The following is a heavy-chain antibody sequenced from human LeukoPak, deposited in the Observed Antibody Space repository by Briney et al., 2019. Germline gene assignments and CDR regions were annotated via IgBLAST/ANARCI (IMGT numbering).Heavy chain of an antibody. CDR3: ARDTFGGVDY. D-gene: IGHD3-16*01. V-gene: IGHV3-30-3*01. CDR1: GFTFSSYA. CDR2: ISYDGSNK. J-gene: IGHJ4*02. Sequence: GGSLRLSCAASGFTFSSYAMHWVRQAPGKGLEWVAVISYDGSNKYYADSVKGRFTISRDNSKNTLYLRMNSLRAEDTAVYYCARDTFGGVDYWGQGTLVTVSS.